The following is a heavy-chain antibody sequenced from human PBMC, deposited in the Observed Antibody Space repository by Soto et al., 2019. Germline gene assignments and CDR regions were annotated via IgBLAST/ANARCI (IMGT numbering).Heavy chain of an antibody. D-gene: IGHD3-22*01. V-gene: IGHV4-30-4*01. CDR1: GGSISSDVYY. J-gene: IGHJ4*02. CDR2: ISYSGST. CDR3: ARVYYDTRGHAGFDY. Sequence: TSETLSLTCTVSGGSISSDVYYWSWIRQPPGKDLEWIGYISYSGSTYYNPSLKSRVIISVDTSENQFSLKVTSVTAADTAVYYCARVYYDTRGHAGFDYWGQGTLVTVSS.